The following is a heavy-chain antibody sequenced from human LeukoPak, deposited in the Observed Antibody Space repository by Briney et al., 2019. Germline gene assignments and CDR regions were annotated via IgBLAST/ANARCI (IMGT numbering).Heavy chain of an antibody. V-gene: IGHV1-69*01. CDR2: IIPIFGTA. CDR1: GGTFSSYA. CDR3: AGAQQQLVYYFDY. Sequence: SVKVSCKASGGTFSSYAISWVRQAPGQGLEWMGGIIPIFGTANYAQKFQGRVTITAGESTSTAYMELSSLRSEDTAVYYCAGAQQQLVYYFDYWGQGTLVTVSS. J-gene: IGHJ4*02. D-gene: IGHD6-13*01.